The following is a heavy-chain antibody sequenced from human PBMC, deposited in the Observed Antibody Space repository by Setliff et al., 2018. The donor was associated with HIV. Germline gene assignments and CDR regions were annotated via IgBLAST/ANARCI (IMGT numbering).Heavy chain of an antibody. J-gene: IGHJ4*02. D-gene: IGHD3-10*01. CDR3: ARLDYGSGSYPYLFDY. CDR1: DGSIGSHY. CDR2: SFYSGST. V-gene: IGHV4-59*11. Sequence: SETLSLTCTVSDGSIGSHYWSWIRQPPGKGLEWIGYSFYSGSTNYNPSLKSRVTISIDTSKNQFSLKLISVTAADTAMYYCARLDYGSGSYPYLFDYWGQGALVTVSS.